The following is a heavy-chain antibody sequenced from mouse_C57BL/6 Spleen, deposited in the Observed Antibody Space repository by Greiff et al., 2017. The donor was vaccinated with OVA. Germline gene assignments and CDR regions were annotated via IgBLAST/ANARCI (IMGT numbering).Heavy chain of an antibody. D-gene: IGHD1-1*01. J-gene: IGHJ2*01. CDR1: GFTFSSYG. CDR3: ARRGVVAYYFDY. V-gene: IGHV5-6*01. Sequence: EVMLVESGGDLVKPGGSLKLSCAASGFTFSSYGMSWVRQTPDKRLEWVATISSGGSYTYYPDSVKGRFTISSDNAKNTLYRQMSSLKSEDTAMYYCARRGVVAYYFDYWGQGTTLTVSS. CDR2: ISSGGSYT.